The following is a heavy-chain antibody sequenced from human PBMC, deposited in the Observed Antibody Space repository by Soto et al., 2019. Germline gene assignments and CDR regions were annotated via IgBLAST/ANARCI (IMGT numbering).Heavy chain of an antibody. CDR2: INHSGST. Sequence: PSETLSLTCAVYGGSFSGYYWSWIRQPPGKGLEWIGEINHSGSTNHNPSLKSRVTISVDTSKNQFSLKLSSVTAADTAVYYCASPLGEQVRRRAFDIWGQGTMVTVSS. V-gene: IGHV4-34*01. J-gene: IGHJ3*02. CDR3: ASPLGEQVRRRAFDI. CDR1: GGSFSGYY. D-gene: IGHD4-17*01.